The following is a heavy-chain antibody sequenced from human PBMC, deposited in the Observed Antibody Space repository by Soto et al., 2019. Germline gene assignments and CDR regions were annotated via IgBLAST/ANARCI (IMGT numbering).Heavy chain of an antibody. CDR3: ARDSLRYFDWPGRGGRVDV. CDR2: IYHSGST. V-gene: IGHV4-30-2*01. D-gene: IGHD3-9*01. Sequence: SETLSLTCAVSGGSISSGGYSWSWIRQPPGKGLEWIGYIYHSGSTYYNPSLKSRVTISVDRSKNQFSLKLSSVTAADTAVYYCARDSLRYFDWPGRGGRVDVWGQGTTVTVSS. J-gene: IGHJ6*02. CDR1: GGSISSGGYS.